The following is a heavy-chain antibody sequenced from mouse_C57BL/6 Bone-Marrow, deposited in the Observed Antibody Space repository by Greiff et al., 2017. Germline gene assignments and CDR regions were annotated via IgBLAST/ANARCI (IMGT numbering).Heavy chain of an antibody. V-gene: IGHV1-81*01. CDR3: ARDYGCDY. CDR2: IYPRSGNT. J-gene: IGHJ2*01. CDR1: GYTFTSYG. Sequence: VMLVESGAELARPGASVKLSCKASGYTFTSYGISWVKQRSGQGLEWIGDIYPRSGNTYYNEKFKGKATLTADKSSSTAYMELRSLTSEDSAVYFCARDYGCDYWGQGTTLTVSS. D-gene: IGHD2-2*01.